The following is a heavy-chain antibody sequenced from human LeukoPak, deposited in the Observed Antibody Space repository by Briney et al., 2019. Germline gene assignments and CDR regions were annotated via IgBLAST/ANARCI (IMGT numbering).Heavy chain of an antibody. Sequence: GGSLRLSCAASGFTFSSYAMSWVRQAPGKGLEWVSAISGSGGSTYYADSVKGRFTISRDNSKNTLYLQMHSLRAEDTAVYYCARGSYSGSLDDAFDIWGQGTMVTVSS. CDR3: ARGSYSGSLDDAFDI. D-gene: IGHD1-26*01. V-gene: IGHV3-23*01. J-gene: IGHJ3*02. CDR2: ISGSGGST. CDR1: GFTFSSYA.